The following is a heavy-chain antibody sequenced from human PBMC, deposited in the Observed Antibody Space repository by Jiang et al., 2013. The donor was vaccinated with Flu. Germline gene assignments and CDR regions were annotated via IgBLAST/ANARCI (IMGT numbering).Heavy chain of an antibody. D-gene: IGHD6-19*01. CDR1: GFTFSSYG. J-gene: IGHJ5*02. CDR2: IWYDGSNK. CDR3: ARASLAVACPNWFDP. Sequence: VQLLESGGGVVQPGRSLRLSCAASGFTFSSYGMHWVRQAPGKGLEWVAVIWYDGSNKYYADSVKGRFTISRDNSKNTLYLQMNSLRAEDTAVYYCARASLAVACPNWFDPWGQGTLVTVSS. V-gene: IGHV3-33*01.